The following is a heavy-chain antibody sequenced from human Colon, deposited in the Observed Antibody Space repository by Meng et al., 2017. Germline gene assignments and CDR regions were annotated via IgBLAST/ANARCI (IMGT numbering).Heavy chain of an antibody. Sequence: VQLLESGPGLVNPSGTLSLTCAVSGGSITTNSYWSWVRQSPEKGLEWIGQIDHRGDPYYNPSLKSRVTMSVDRSKSQVSLQLTSVTAADTAVYYCARHGGYYQDYWGQGTLVTVSS. J-gene: IGHJ4*02. D-gene: IGHD4-23*01. CDR3: ARHGGYYQDY. CDR2: IDHRGDP. CDR1: GGSITTNSY. V-gene: IGHV4-4*02.